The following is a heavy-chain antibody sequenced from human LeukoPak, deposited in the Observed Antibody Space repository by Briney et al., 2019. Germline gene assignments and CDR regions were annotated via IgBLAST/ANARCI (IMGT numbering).Heavy chain of an antibody. CDR1: GYTFTSYY. J-gene: IGHJ4*02. CDR2: INPSGGST. CDR3: ARDSMVVTLDY. V-gene: IGHV1-46*01. D-gene: IGHD4-23*01. Sequence: ASVKVSCKASGYTFTSYYMHWVRQAPGQGLEWMGIINPSGGSTSHAQKFQGRVTMTRDTSTSTVYMELSSLRSEDTAVYYCARDSMVVTLDYWGQGTLVTVSS.